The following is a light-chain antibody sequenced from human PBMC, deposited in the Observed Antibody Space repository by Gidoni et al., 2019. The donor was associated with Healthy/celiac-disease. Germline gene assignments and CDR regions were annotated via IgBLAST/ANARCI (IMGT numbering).Light chain of an antibody. CDR2: DAS. CDR3: QQRSNWPPG. Sequence: EIVLTQSPATLSLSPGERATLSCRASQSVSSYLAWYQQKPGQAPRLLIYDASNRATGIPARFSGIGSGTDFTLTISSLEPEDCAVYYCQQRSNWPPGFXPXTKVDIK. CDR1: QSVSSY. J-gene: IGKJ3*01. V-gene: IGKV3-11*01.